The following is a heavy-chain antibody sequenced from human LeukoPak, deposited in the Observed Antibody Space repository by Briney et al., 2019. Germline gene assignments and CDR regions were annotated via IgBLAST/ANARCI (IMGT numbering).Heavy chain of an antibody. J-gene: IGHJ5*02. CDR3: AKDSLKEGGHWFDP. Sequence: GASLRLSCAASEFTFSSYAMSWVRQAPGKGLVWVSAIGGSGVNTYYADSVKGRFTISRDNSKNTLYLQMNSLRAEDTAVYYCAKDSLKEGGHWFDPWGQGTLVTVSS. D-gene: IGHD3-16*01. CDR2: IGGSGVNT. CDR1: EFTFSSYA. V-gene: IGHV3-23*01.